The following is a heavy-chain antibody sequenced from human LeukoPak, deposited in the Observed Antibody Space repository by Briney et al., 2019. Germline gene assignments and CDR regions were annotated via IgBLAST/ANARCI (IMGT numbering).Heavy chain of an antibody. V-gene: IGHV4-61*01. CDR1: GGSISSGSYY. J-gene: IGHJ4*02. CDR3: ARVGREWELPTPMYYFDY. Sequence: SETLSLTCTVSGGSISSGSYYWRWIRQPPGKGLEWIGYIYYSGSTNYNPSLKSRVTISVDTSKNQFSLKLSSVTAADTAVYYCARVGREWELPTPMYYFDYWGQGTLVTVSS. CDR2: IYYSGST. D-gene: IGHD1-26*01.